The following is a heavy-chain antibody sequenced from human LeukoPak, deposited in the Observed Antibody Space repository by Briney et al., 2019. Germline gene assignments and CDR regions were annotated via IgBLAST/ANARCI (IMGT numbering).Heavy chain of an antibody. Sequence: PGGSLRLSCAASGFTFSSYAMHWVRQAPGKGLEWVAVISHDGSNKYYADSVKGRFTISRDNAKNSLYLQMNSLRAEDTAVYYCARVFGIAATVIDYWGQGTLVTVSS. CDR3: ARVFGIAATVIDY. V-gene: IGHV3-30-3*01. J-gene: IGHJ4*02. CDR1: GFTFSSYA. D-gene: IGHD6-13*01. CDR2: ISHDGSNK.